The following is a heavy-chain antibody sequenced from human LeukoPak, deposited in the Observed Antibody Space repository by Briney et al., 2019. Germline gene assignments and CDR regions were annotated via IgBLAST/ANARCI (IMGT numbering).Heavy chain of an antibody. V-gene: IGHV4-4*07. CDR3: AREGAMTTVSLGSWFDP. Sequence: KPSETLSLTCPVPGGSISSYYWSWIRQPAGKGLEWIGRLYTSGSTNYNPSLKSRATMSVDTSKSQFSLKLSSVTAADTAVYYCAREGAMTTVSLGSWFDPWGQGNLVSVSS. D-gene: IGHD4-11*01. CDR1: GGSISSYY. CDR2: LYTSGST. J-gene: IGHJ5*02.